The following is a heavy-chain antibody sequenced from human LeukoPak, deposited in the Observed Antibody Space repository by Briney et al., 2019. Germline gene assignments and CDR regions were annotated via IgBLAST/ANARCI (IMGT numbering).Heavy chain of an antibody. CDR3: ARTGKFRYSSGWFNY. Sequence: SETLSLTCAVYGGSFSGYYWSWIRQPPGKGLEWIGEINHSGSANYNPSLKSRVTISVNTSKNQFSLKLSSVTAADTAVYYCARTGKFRYSSGWFNYWGQGTLVTVSS. V-gene: IGHV4-34*01. CDR2: INHSGSA. D-gene: IGHD6-19*01. J-gene: IGHJ4*02. CDR1: GGSFSGYY.